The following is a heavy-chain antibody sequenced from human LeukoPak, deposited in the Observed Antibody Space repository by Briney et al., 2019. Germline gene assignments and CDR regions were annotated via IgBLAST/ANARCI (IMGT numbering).Heavy chain of an antibody. CDR1: GFTFRNYA. CDR2: ISGSGGST. Sequence: GGSLRLSRAVSGFTFRNYAMTWVRQAPAKGLEWVSAISGSGGSTYYADYVKGRFTITRDNSKNTLYLQMNSLRAEDTAVYYCAKTSGYSSGWGQGTLVTVSS. D-gene: IGHD6-19*01. V-gene: IGHV3-23*01. J-gene: IGHJ4*02. CDR3: AKTSGYSSG.